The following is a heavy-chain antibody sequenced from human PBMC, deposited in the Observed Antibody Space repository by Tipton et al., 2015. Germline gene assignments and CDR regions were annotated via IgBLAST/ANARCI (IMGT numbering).Heavy chain of an antibody. J-gene: IGHJ4*02. CDR3: ACQDYDSLTRDYQTVDY. D-gene: IGHD3-9*01. CDR1: AYSISSDYY. Sequence: LRLSCAVSAYSISSDYYWGWIRQPPGKGLEWIGSISHSGNTYYNPSLKSRVTMSRDTSKNHFSLKLTSVTAADTAVYYCACQDYDSLTRDYQTVDYWGQGTLVTVSS. CDR2: ISHSGNT. V-gene: IGHV4-38-2*01.